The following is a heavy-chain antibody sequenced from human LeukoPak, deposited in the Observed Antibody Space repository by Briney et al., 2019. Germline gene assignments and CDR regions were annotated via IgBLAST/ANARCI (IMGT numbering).Heavy chain of an antibody. J-gene: IGHJ4*02. V-gene: IGHV5-10-1*01. Sequence: GESLKISFKASGXSFTSYCISWVRQMPGKGLEWMGRIDPSDSYTNYSPSFQGHVTISADKSISTAYLQWSTLKATDTAMYYCARQGHNFFDYWGQGTLVTVSS. CDR1: GXSFTSYC. CDR2: IDPSDSYT. CDR3: ARQGHNFFDY.